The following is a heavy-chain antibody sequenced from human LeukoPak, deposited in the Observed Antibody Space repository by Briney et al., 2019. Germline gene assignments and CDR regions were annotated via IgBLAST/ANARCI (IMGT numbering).Heavy chain of an antibody. V-gene: IGHV4-39*01. D-gene: IGHD3-22*01. CDR3: ARTPIYYYDNSGYYN. Sequence: SETLSLTCTVSGGSISSSSYYWGWIRQPPGKGLEWIGSIYYSGSTYYNPSLKSRVTISVDTSKNQFSLKLTSVTAADTAVYYCARTPIYYYDNSGYYNWGQGTLVTVSP. CDR1: GGSISSSSYY. CDR2: IYYSGST. J-gene: IGHJ4*02.